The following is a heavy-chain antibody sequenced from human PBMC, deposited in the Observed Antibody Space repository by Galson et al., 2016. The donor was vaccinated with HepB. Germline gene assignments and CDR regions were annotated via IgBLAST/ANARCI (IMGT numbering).Heavy chain of an antibody. D-gene: IGHD2-8*02. V-gene: IGHV4-31*03. J-gene: IGHJ4*02. CDR1: DGSITSGADY. Sequence: TLSLTCTVSDGSITSGADYWTWIRQCSGKGLEWIGCIHPSGTTYYNPSLQSRVVMSKDTPKNQLSLRLSSVTAADTAVYYGARGTDHAKTHYWGQGTLVTVSS. CDR2: IHPSGTT. CDR3: ARGTDHAKTHY.